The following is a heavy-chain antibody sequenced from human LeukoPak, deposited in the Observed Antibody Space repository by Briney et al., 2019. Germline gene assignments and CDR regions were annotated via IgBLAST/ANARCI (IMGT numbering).Heavy chain of an antibody. CDR3: ARKMRWLRALDY. CDR2: IYYSGST. J-gene: IGHJ4*02. Sequence: SETLSLTCTVSGGSISSSSYYWGWIRQPPGKGLEWIGSIYYSGSTYYNPSLKSRVTISVDTSKNQFSLKLSSVTAADTAVYYCARKMRWLRALDYWGQGTLVTVSS. V-gene: IGHV4-39*01. D-gene: IGHD5-24*01. CDR1: GGSISSSSYY.